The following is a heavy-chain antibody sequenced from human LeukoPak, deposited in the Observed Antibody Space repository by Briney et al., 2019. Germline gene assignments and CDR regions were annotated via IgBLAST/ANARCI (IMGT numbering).Heavy chain of an antibody. J-gene: IGHJ1*01. CDR3: ARGNYYCGGDCYSAEYFQH. V-gene: IGHV3-21*01. Sequence: GGSLRLSCAASGFTFINYSMNWVRQAPGKGLEWVSSISGSSTYIYYADSLKGRFTISRDNAKNSLYLQMNSLRAEDTAVYYCARGNYYCGGDCYSAEYFQHWGQGTLVTVSS. CDR1: GFTFINYS. D-gene: IGHD2-21*02. CDR2: ISGSSTYI.